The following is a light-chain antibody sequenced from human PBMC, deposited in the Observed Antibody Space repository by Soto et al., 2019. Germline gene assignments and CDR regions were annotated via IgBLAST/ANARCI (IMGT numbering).Light chain of an antibody. Sequence: QSVLTQPPSASGTPGQRVTISCSGSSSNIGANPVNWYQQLPGTAPKLLIYNNDQRPSGVPDRFSASKSGTSASLAISGLRSEDEADYYCEAWIDSLYGALFGGVTKLTVL. CDR1: SSNIGANP. J-gene: IGLJ2*01. CDR3: EAWIDSLYGAL. V-gene: IGLV1-44*01. CDR2: NND.